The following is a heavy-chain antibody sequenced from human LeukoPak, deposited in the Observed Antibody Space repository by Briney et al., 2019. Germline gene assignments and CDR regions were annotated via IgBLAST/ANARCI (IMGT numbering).Heavy chain of an antibody. CDR3: ARGDPGATYAFDI. V-gene: IGHV4-59*01. J-gene: IGHJ3*02. CDR2: IYYSGST. Sequence: SETLSLTCTVSGGSISSYYWSWIRQPPGKGLEWIGYIYYSGSTNYNPSLKSRVTISVDTSKNQFSLKLSSVTAADTAVYYCARGDPGATYAFDIWGQGTMVTVSS. CDR1: GGSISSYY. D-gene: IGHD1-26*01.